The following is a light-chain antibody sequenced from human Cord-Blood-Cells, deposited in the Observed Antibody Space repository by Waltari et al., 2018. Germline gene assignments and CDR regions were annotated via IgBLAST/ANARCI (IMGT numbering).Light chain of an antibody. CDR3: QQYNSYSPWT. J-gene: IGKJ1*01. CDR2: KAS. CDR1: QGISSW. V-gene: IGKV1-5*03. Sequence: DLQMTQSPSTLSAPVGDRVTINFRASQGISSWLAWYQQKPGKAPKLLIYKASSLESWVPSRFSGSGSGTEFTLTISSLQPDDFATYYCQQYNSYSPWTFGQGTKVEIK.